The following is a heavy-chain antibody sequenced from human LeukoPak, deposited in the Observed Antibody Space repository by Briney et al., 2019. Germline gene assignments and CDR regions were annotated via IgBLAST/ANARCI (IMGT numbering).Heavy chain of an antibody. D-gene: IGHD4-17*01. CDR1: GGSFSGYY. V-gene: IGHV4-59*01. J-gene: IGHJ3*02. Sequence: SETLSLTCAVYGGSFSGYYWSWIRQPPGKGLEWIGYIYYSGSTNYNPSLKSRVTISADTSKNQFSLKLSSVTAADTAVYYCARTVTTDAFDIWGQGTMVTVSS. CDR3: ARTVTTDAFDI. CDR2: IYYSGST.